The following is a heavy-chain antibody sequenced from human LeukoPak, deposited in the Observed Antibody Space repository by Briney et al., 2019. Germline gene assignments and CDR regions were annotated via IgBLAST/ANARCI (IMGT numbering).Heavy chain of an antibody. D-gene: IGHD6-19*01. J-gene: IGHJ5*02. V-gene: IGHV1-2*02. Sequence: ASVEVSCKASGYTFTDYYMHWVRQAPGQGLEWMGWINPNNGGTNYAQNFQGRVTMTRDTSISIVYMELSRLRSDDTAVYYCARGDSGITVTGHNNLKQSNWFDPWGQGTLVTVSS. CDR2: INPNNGGT. CDR1: GYTFTDYY. CDR3: ARGDSGITVTGHNNLKQSNWFDP.